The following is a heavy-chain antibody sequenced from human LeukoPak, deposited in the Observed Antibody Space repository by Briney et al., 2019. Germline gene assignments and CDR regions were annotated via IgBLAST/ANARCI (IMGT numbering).Heavy chain of an antibody. V-gene: IGHV3-48*01. CDR2: ISSSSSTI. J-gene: IGHJ4*02. D-gene: IGHD6-19*01. CDR1: GFTFSSYS. Sequence: GGSLRLSCAASGFTFSSYSMNWVRQAPGKGRVWVSYISSSSSTIYYADSVKGRFTISRDNAKNSLYLQMDSLRAEDTAVYYCARVRYSSGWYDYWGQGTLVTVSS. CDR3: ARVRYSSGWYDY.